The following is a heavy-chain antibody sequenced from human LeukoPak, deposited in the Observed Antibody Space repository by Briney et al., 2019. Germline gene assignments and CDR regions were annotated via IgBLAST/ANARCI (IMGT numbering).Heavy chain of an antibody. CDR3: ARGGADFWSGYAHLNWFDP. J-gene: IGHJ5*02. CDR1: GGSISSYY. CDR2: IYTSGST. V-gene: IGHV4-4*07. Sequence: SETLSLTCTVSGGSISSYYWSWIRQPAGKGLEWIGRIYTSGSTNYNPSLKSRATISVYTSKNQFSLKLPSVTAADTGVYYCARGGADFWSGYAHLNWFDPWGQGTLVTVSS. D-gene: IGHD3-3*01.